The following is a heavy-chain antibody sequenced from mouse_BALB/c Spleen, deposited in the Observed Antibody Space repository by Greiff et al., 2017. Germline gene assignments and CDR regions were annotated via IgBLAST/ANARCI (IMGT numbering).Heavy chain of an antibody. J-gene: IGHJ4*01. CDR2: ISYSGST. Sequence: EVKLMESGPGLVKPSQSLSLTCTVTGYSITSDYAWNWIRQFPGNKLEWMGYISYSGSTSYNPSLKSRISITRDTSKNQFFLQLNSVTTEDTATYYCARNYRYAMDYWGQGTSVTVSS. CDR3: ARNYRYAMDY. CDR1: GYSITSDYA. V-gene: IGHV3-2*02. D-gene: IGHD2-14*01.